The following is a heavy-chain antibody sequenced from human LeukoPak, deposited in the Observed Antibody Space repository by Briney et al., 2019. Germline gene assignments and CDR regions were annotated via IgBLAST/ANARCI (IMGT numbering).Heavy chain of an antibody. J-gene: IGHJ6*02. Sequence: PGGSLRLSCAASGFTFSSYAMSWVRQAPGKGLEWVLAISGSGGSTYYAAPVKGRFTISRDDSKNTLYLQMNSLKTEDTAVYYCTTGQWIQLWADYYYGMDVWGQGTTVTVSS. CDR3: TTGQWIQLWADYYYGMDV. CDR1: GFTFSSYA. D-gene: IGHD5-18*01. CDR2: ISGSGGST. V-gene: IGHV3-23*01.